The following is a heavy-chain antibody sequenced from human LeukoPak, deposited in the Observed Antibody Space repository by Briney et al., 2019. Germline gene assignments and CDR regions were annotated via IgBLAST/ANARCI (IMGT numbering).Heavy chain of an antibody. CDR2: IYYSGSA. D-gene: IGHD6-19*01. J-gene: IGHJ4*02. V-gene: IGHV4-31*03. CDR3: ASPGIAVAGTPADGDY. Sequence: PSQTLSLTCTVSGGSVLSGGYYWSWIRQHPGKGLEWIAYIYYSGSAYYNPSLKSRVTISVDTSKNQFSLKLSSVTAADTAVYYCASPGIAVAGTPADGDYWGQGTLVTVSS. CDR1: GGSVLSGGYY.